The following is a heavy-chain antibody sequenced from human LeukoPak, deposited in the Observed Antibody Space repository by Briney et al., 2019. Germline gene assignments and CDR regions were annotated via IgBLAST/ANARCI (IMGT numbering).Heavy chain of an antibody. J-gene: IGHJ4*02. CDR2: ISVSGGST. CDR3: AKAYMVWGAHGSYLDY. CDR1: GFPFSSYA. D-gene: IGHD3-10*01. V-gene: IGHV3-23*01. Sequence: GGSLRLSCAASGFPFSSYAMGWVRQAPGKGPEWVSSISVSGGSTYYADSVKGRFTIPRDNSKNTLYMQMNSLTAEDTAVYYCAKAYMVWGAHGSYLDYWGQGTLVTVSS.